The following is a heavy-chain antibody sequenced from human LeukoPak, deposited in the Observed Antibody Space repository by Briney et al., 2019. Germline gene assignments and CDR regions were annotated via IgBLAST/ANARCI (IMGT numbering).Heavy chain of an antibody. J-gene: IGHJ4*02. CDR2: IYHSGST. CDR3: ARAGSDSSGYRSTFDY. D-gene: IGHD3-22*01. CDR1: GGPISSGGYS. Sequence: SQTLSLTCAVSGGPISSGGYSWSWIRQPPGKGLEWIGYIYHSGSTYYNPSLKSRVTISVDRSKNQFSLKLSSVTAADTAVYYCARAGSDSSGYRSTFDYWGQGTLVTVSS. V-gene: IGHV4-30-2*01.